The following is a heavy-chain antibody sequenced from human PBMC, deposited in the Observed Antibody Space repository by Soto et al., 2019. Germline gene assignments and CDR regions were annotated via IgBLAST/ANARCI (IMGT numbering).Heavy chain of an antibody. CDR1: GFTFSSYS. D-gene: IGHD2-15*01. Sequence: EVQLVESGGGLVQPGGSLRLSCAASGFTFSSYSMNWVRQAPGKGLEWVSYISSSSSIIYYADSVRGRFTISRDNAKNSRYLQMNSLRDEDTAVYYCAGCSGGSCHYYYAMDVWGQGTTVTVSS. CDR2: ISSSSSII. J-gene: IGHJ6*02. CDR3: AGCSGGSCHYYYAMDV. V-gene: IGHV3-48*02.